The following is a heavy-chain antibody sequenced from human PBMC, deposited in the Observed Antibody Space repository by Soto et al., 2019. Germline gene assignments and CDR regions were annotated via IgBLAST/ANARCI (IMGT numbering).Heavy chain of an antibody. J-gene: IGHJ5*02. CDR2: IYYSGST. V-gene: IGHV4-59*01. CDR3: ARGGGCSSTSCHNWFDP. Sequence: QVQLQESGPGLVKPSETLSLTCTVSGGSISSYYWSWIRQPQGKGLEWIGYIYYSGSTNYNPSLKSRVTISVDTSKTQFSLKLSSVTAADTAVYYCARGGGCSSTSCHNWFDPWGQGTLVTVSS. D-gene: IGHD2-2*01. CDR1: GGSISSYY.